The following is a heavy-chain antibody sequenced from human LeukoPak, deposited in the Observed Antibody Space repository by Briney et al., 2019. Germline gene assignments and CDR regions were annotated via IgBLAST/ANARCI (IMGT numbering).Heavy chain of an antibody. Sequence: GGSLRLSCAASGFTFSSYGMHWVRQAPGKGLEWVAKIKRDGTEIYYVDSVRGRFTISRDNAKKSLFLQMNSLRAEDTAVYYCVRNYYWGQGILVTVSS. J-gene: IGHJ4*02. V-gene: IGHV3-7*01. CDR1: GFTFSSYG. CDR2: IKRDGTEI. CDR3: VRNYY.